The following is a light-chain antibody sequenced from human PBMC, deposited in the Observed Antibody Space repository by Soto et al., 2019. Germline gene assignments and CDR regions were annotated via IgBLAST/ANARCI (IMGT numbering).Light chain of an antibody. Sequence: QSALTQPASLSGSPGQSITISCTGTSSDVGAYNFVSWYQHYPDKAPKVVIYDVANRPSGVSYLFSASKSGNTASLTISGLQAEDEADYYCMSFTRSNTYVFGTGTKVTVL. J-gene: IGLJ1*01. CDR3: MSFTRSNTYV. V-gene: IGLV2-14*03. CDR2: DVA. CDR1: SSDVGAYNF.